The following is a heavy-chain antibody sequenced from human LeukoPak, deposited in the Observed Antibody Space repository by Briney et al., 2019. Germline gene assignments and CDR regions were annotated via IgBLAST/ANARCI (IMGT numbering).Heavy chain of an antibody. D-gene: IGHD1-26*01. CDR3: ARDVGPGQWDWFDP. Sequence: PSETLSLTCTVSGGSISTYYWSWIRQPPGKGLEWIAYIYYTGSTTYNPSLRSRVTISIDTSRNQFSLNLNSVTAADTAVYYCARDVGPGQWDWFDPWGQGTLVTVSS. CDR2: IYYTGST. J-gene: IGHJ5*02. V-gene: IGHV4-59*01. CDR1: GGSISTYY.